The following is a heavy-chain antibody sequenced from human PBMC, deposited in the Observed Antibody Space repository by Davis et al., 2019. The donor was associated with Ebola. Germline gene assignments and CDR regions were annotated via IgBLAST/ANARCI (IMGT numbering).Heavy chain of an antibody. D-gene: IGHD3-9*01. V-gene: IGHV3-23*01. J-gene: IGHJ3*02. CDR1: VITFSSYA. CDR3: AKDLPDYDILTGPFSFDI. Sequence: PGGSLRLSCTDSVITFSSYAMTWVRQAPGKGLEWVSAISGSGGSTYYADSVKGRFTISRDNSKKTLYLQMNSLRAEDTAVYYCAKDLPDYDILTGPFSFDIWGQGTMVTVSS. CDR2: ISGSGGST.